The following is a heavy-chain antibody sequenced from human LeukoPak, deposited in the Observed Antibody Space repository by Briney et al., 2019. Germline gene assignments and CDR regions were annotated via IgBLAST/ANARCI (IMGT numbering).Heavy chain of an antibody. V-gene: IGHV3-53*01. Sequence: GGPLRLSCAASGFTVSGNYMTWVRQAPGKGLEWVSIIYSGGSTYYADSVKGRFTISRDNSKDTLYLQINTLRAEDTAVYYCARGRPGRSGYYMPLHYYMDVWGKGTTVTVSS. J-gene: IGHJ6*03. CDR2: IYSGGST. D-gene: IGHD3-3*01. CDR3: ARGRPGRSGYYMPLHYYMDV. CDR1: GFTVSGNY.